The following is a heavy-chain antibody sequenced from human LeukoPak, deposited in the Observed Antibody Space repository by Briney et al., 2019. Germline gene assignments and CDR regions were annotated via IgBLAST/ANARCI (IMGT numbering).Heavy chain of an antibody. V-gene: IGHV5-10-1*01. CDR1: GYSFTSYW. J-gene: IGHJ4*02. CDR3: ARLFVDTAMGTADFGY. Sequence: PGESLQISSKGSGYSFTSYWISWVRQMPGKGREWMGRIDPSDSYTNYSPSFQGHVTISADKSISTAYLQWSSLKASDTAMYYCARLFVDTAMGTADFGYWGQGTLVTVSS. D-gene: IGHD5-18*01. CDR2: IDPSDSYT.